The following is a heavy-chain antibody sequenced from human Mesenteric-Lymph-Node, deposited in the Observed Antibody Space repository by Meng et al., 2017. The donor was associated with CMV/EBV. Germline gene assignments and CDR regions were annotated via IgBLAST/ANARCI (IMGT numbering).Heavy chain of an antibody. CDR3: AREGFGFGEYTTNWFDP. V-gene: IGHV3-30*03. CDR2: ISYDGSNE. Sequence: GESLKISCAVSGFTFSDAHMNWVRQAPGKGLEWVAVISYDGSNEDYVESVRGRFTISRDNSKKTLYLQMNDLRAEDTAVYYCAREGFGFGEYTTNWFDPWGQGTLVTVSS. D-gene: IGHD3-10*01. J-gene: IGHJ5*02. CDR1: GFTFSDAH.